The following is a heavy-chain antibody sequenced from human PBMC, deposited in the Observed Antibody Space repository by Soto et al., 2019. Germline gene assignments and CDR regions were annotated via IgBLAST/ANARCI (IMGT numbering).Heavy chain of an antibody. J-gene: IGHJ4*02. CDR1: GFTFSSYG. D-gene: IGHD3-22*01. CDR2: IWYDGSNK. CDR3: ARDYLSDYDSSGYYYGYFDY. V-gene: IGHV3-33*01. Sequence: QVQLVESGGGVVQPGRSLRLSCAASGFTFSSYGMHWVRQAPGKGLEWVAVIWYDGSNKYYADSVKGRFTISRDNSKNTLYLQMNSLRAEDTAVYYCARDYLSDYDSSGYYYGYFDYWGQGTLVTVSS.